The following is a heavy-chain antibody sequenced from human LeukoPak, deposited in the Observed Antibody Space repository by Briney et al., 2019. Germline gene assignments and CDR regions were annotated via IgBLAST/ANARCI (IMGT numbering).Heavy chain of an antibody. D-gene: IGHD5-12*01. V-gene: IGHV3-30*18. J-gene: IGHJ4*02. CDR2: ISYDGSNK. CDR3: AKDWGLRLYYFDY. CDR1: GFTFSSYG. Sequence: GGSLRLSCAASGFTFSSYGMHWVRQAPGKGLEWVAVISYDGSNKYYADSVKGRFTISRDNSKNTLYLQMNSLRAEDTAVYYCAKDWGLRLYYFDYWGQGTLVTVSS.